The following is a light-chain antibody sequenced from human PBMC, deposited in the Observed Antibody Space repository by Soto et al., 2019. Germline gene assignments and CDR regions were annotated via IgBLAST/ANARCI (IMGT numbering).Light chain of an antibody. V-gene: IGLV1-40*01. CDR3: QSYDSSLSGYV. CDR1: NSNIGADYD. J-gene: IGLJ1*01. CDR2: DNN. Sequence: QAVVTQPPSVSGAPGQRVTISCTGSNSNIGADYDVHWYQQFPGTAPKLLIYDNNNRPSGVPDRFSGSKSGTSASLAITGLQAEDEADYYCQSYDSSLSGYVFGTGTQLTVL.